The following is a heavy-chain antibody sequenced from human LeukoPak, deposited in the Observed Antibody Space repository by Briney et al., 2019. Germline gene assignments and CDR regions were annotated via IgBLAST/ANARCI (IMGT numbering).Heavy chain of an antibody. V-gene: IGHV1-18*01. CDR3: ARFGDILTGYDY. J-gene: IGHJ4*02. Sequence: ASVKVSCKASGYTFTSYGISWVRQAPGQGLEWMGWISTYNGNTNYAQKLQGRVTMTRNTSISTAYMELSSLRSEDTAVYYCARFGDILTGYDYWGQGTLVTVSS. D-gene: IGHD3-9*01. CDR1: GYTFTSYG. CDR2: ISTYNGNT.